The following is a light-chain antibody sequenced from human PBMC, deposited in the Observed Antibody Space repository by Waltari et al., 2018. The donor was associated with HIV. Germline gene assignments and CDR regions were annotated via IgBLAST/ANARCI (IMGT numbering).Light chain of an antibody. CDR3: LLSYACARPVV. V-gene: IGLV7-46*01. J-gene: IGLJ2*01. CDR1: TGAVTSGHH. CDR2: DLN. Sequence: QAVVTQEPSLTVSPGGTVTLTCGSSTGAVTSGHHPYWFPQTTGQAPKTLIYDLNNNHSWTPARFSGSRLGGKAALTLSGAQPEDEANYYCLLSYACARPVVFGGGTQLTVL.